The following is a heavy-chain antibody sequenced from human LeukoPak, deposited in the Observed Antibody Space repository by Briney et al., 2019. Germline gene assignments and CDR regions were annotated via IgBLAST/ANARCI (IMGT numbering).Heavy chain of an antibody. CDR3: ARVPTRYDAFDI. CDR2: ISYDGSNK. V-gene: IGHV3-30-3*01. CDR1: GFTFSTHD. J-gene: IGHJ3*02. Sequence: GGSLRLSCAASGFTFSTHDLNWVRQAPGKGLEWVAVISYDGSNKYYADSVKGRFTISRDNSKNTLYLQMNSLRAEDTAVYYCARVPTRYDAFDIWGQGTMVTVSS.